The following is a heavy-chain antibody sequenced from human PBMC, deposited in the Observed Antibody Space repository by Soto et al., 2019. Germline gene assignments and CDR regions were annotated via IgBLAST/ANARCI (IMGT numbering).Heavy chain of an antibody. D-gene: IGHD3-22*01. CDR3: AIIDSSGYYDNWFDP. CDR1: VYTLNELS. CDR2: FDPEDGET. V-gene: IGHV1-24*01. Sequence: GASVKVSCKVSVYTLNELSMHWVRQAPGKGLEWMGGFDPEDGETIYAQKFQGRVTMTEDTSTDTAYMELSSLRSEDTAVYYCAIIDSSGYYDNWFDPWGQGTPVTVSS. J-gene: IGHJ5*02.